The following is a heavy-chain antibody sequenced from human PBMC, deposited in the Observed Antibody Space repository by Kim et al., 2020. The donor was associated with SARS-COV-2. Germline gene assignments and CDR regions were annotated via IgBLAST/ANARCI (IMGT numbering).Heavy chain of an antibody. CDR1: GFTFRSYG. CDR3: AKESGSGSYYAWSYYYYGMDV. J-gene: IGHJ6*01. D-gene: IGHD3-10*01. CDR2: ISYDGSNK. Sequence: GGSLRLSCAASGFTFRSYGMHWVRQAPGKGLEWVAVISYDGSNKYYGDFVKGRFTISRDNSKNTLYLQMNSLRDEDTAVYYCAKESGSGSYYAWSYYYYGMDVRGQGTTVTVSS. V-gene: IGHV3-30*18.